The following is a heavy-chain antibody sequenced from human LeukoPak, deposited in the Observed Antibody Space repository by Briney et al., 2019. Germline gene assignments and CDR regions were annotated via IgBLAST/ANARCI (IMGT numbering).Heavy chain of an antibody. Sequence: SSETLSLTCTVSGGSISSYYWSWIRQPPGKGLEWIGYIYYSGSTNYNPSLKSRVTISVDTSKNQFSLKLSSVTAADPAVYYCAGVGQTVAAGTYDSWGPGTLVTVSS. CDR2: IYYSGST. CDR1: GGSISSYY. D-gene: IGHD6-13*01. J-gene: IGHJ4*02. V-gene: IGHV4-59*08. CDR3: AGVGQTVAAGTYDS.